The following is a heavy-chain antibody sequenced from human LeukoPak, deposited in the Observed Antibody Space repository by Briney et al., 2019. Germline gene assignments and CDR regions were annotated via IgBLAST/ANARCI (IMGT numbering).Heavy chain of an antibody. V-gene: IGHV3-48*04. CDR3: VREADSFDI. J-gene: IGHJ3*02. CDR2: ISSSSSVI. CDR1: GFTFSIYS. Sequence: PGGSLRLSCAASGFTFSIYSMNWVRQGPGKGLEWVSYISSSSSVIYYADSVKGRFTISRDNAKHSLYLQMNSLRAEDTAVYYCVREADSFDIWGQGTMVTVSS.